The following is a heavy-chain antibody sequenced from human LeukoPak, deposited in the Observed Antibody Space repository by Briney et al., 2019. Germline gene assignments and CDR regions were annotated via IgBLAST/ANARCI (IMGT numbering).Heavy chain of an antibody. CDR3: ARPQYCSSTSCPTEYFQH. Sequence: PGRSLRLSCAASGFTFSSYGMRWVRQAPGKGLEWVAVIWYDGSNKYYADSVKGRFTISRDNSKNTLYLKMNSLRAEDTAVYYCARPQYCSSTSCPTEYFQHWGQGTLVTVSS. J-gene: IGHJ1*01. CDR2: IWYDGSNK. V-gene: IGHV3-33*01. D-gene: IGHD2-2*01. CDR1: GFTFSSYG.